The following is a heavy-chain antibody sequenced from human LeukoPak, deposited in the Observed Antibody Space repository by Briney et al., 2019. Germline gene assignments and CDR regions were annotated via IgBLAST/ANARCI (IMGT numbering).Heavy chain of an antibody. V-gene: IGHV3-74*01. D-gene: IGHD3-22*01. CDR3: ARDLMYYYDSSGYPGD. CDR2: INSDGSST. Sequence: AGGSLRLSCAASGFTFSNYWMHWVRRVPGKGLVWVSRINSDGSSTDYADSVQGRFTISRDNAKNTLYLQMNSLRAEDTAVYYCARDLMYYYDSSGYPGDWGQGTLVTVSS. J-gene: IGHJ4*02. CDR1: GFTFSNYW.